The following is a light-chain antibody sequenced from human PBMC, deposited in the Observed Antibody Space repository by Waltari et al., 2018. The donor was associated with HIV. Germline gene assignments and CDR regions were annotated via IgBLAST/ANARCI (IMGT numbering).Light chain of an antibody. CDR3: NSYTASSTRHVV. Sequence: QSALTQPASVSGSPGQSITISCTGTSRDVGGYNYVSWYQHHPGKAPKPMIFGVSNRPSGVPDRFSGSKSGNTASLTISGLQAEDEADYYCNSYTASSTRHVVFGGGTKLTVL. CDR2: GVS. CDR1: SRDVGGYNY. J-gene: IGLJ2*01. V-gene: IGLV2-14*03.